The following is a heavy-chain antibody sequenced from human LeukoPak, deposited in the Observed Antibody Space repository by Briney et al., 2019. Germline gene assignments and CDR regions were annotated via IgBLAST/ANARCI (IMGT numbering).Heavy chain of an antibody. V-gene: IGHV4-39*07. J-gene: IGHJ4*02. Sequence: SETLSLTCSVSGGSISSSSYYWNWIRQPPGKGLEWVGSIYYSGSTYYNASLKSRVTISVDTSKNQFSLKLSSVTAADTAVYYCAREYQYYYDSSGYFDYWGQGTLVTVSS. CDR1: GGSISSSSYY. D-gene: IGHD3-22*01. CDR3: AREYQYYYDSSGYFDY. CDR2: IYYSGST.